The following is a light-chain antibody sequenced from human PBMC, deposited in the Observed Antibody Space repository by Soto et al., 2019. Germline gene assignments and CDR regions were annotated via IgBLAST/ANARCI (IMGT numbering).Light chain of an antibody. J-gene: IGKJ1*01. Sequence: DIQMTQSPSAMSASVGDRVIITCRASQGIGNHLAWFQQKPGKVPKRLIYSASSLQSGVPSRFSGSGSGTEFTLTNSSLRTEDFGTYYCLHHNSYRRTVGQGTAVDIX. CDR3: LHHNSYRRT. CDR1: QGIGNH. V-gene: IGKV1-17*03. CDR2: SAS.